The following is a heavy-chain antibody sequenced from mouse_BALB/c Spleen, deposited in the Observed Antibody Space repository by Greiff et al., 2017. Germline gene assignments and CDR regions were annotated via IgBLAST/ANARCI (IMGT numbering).Heavy chain of an antibody. J-gene: IGHJ3*01. D-gene: IGHD2-10*02. CDR2: IDPSNSAT. Sequence: VQLQESGAELVQPGAPVKLSCTASGYTFTSYWMNWVKQRPGRGLEWIGRIDPSNSATHYNQKFKDKATLTVDKSSSTSYIQLSSLTSEDSAVYYCARSYGNYWCAYWGQGTLVTVSA. CDR3: ARSYGNYWCAY. CDR1: GYTFTSYW. V-gene: IGHV1-69*02.